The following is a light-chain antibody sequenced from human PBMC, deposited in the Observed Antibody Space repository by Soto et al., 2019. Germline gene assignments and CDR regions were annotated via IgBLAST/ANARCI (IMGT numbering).Light chain of an antibody. J-gene: IGLJ2*01. CDR1: SSDVGGYNF. Sequence: QSVLTQTASVSGSPGQSITISCTGTSSDVGGYNFVSWYQQHPGKAPKLVIYEINNRPSGVSNRFSGSKSGNTASLTISGLQAEDEADYYCSSYTSSSTLVFGGGTKLTVL. CDR2: EIN. V-gene: IGLV2-14*03. CDR3: SSYTSSSTLV.